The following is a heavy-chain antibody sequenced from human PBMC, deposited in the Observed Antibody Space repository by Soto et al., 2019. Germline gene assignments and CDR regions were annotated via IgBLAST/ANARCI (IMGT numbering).Heavy chain of an antibody. D-gene: IGHD3-10*01. CDR1: GDPISSNNYY. CDR3: ARHRGPTGPNY. J-gene: IGHJ4*02. CDR2: MYHSGNT. V-gene: IGHV4-39*01. Sequence: QLQLQESGPGLVKPSETLSLTCTVSGDPISSNNYYWGWIRQPPGKGLEWIGSMYHSGNTYHNPSLKSRVTISVDTSKNQLSLNLRSVTAADTAVYYCARHRGPTGPNYWGQGTLVTVSS.